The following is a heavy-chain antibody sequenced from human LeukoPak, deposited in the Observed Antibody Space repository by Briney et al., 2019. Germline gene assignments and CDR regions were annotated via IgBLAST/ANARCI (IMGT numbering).Heavy chain of an antibody. J-gene: IGHJ3*02. CDR1: GGTFSSYA. CDR3: ARVGHDYGDAFDI. D-gene: IGHD4-17*01. V-gene: IGHV1-69*01. CDR2: IIPIFGTA. Sequence: ASVKVSCKASGGTFSSYAISWVRQAPGQGLEWMGGIIPIFGTANYAQKFQGRVTITADESTSTAYMELSSLRSEDTAVYYCARVGHDYGDAFDIWGQGTMVTVSS.